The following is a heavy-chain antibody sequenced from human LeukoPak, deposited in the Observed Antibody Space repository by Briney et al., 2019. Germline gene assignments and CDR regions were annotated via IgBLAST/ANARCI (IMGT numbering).Heavy chain of an antibody. J-gene: IGHJ4*02. Sequence: GGSLRLSCAASGFTFSRYEMNWVRQAPGKGLEWVSFISRISSYIYYADSVKGRFTMSRGSANNSLYLQMNSLRAEDTAVYSCARGDWSSSPFDYWGQGTMVTVSS. V-gene: IGHV3-21*01. CDR3: ARGDWSSSPFDY. CDR2: ISRISSYI. CDR1: GFTFSRYE. D-gene: IGHD6-6*01.